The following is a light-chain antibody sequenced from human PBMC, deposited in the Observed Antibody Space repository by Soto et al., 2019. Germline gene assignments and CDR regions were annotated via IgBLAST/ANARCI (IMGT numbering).Light chain of an antibody. CDR3: QKANSFPPV. CDR2: AAS. Sequence: DIPMTQSPSSVSASVGDRVTITCRASQGISSWLAWYQQKPGKAPKLLIYAASSLQSGVPSRLSSSGSGTDFTLTISRLQPEEVATYYCQKANSFPPVFDQGTKVKIK. J-gene: IGKJ1*01. V-gene: IGKV1-12*01. CDR1: QGISSW.